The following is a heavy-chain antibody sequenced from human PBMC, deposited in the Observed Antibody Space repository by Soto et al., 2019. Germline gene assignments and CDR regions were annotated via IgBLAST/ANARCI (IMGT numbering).Heavy chain of an antibody. CDR2: ISWNSGSI. Sequence: GGSLRLSCAASGFTFDYYAMHWVRQAPGKGLEWVSGISWNSGSIGYADSVKGRFTISRDNAKNSLYLQMNSLRAEDTALYYCAKGPHLYSSSWYAGVDYWGQGTLVTVSS. J-gene: IGHJ4*02. D-gene: IGHD6-13*01. CDR3: AKGPHLYSSSWYAGVDY. V-gene: IGHV3-9*01. CDR1: GFTFDYYA.